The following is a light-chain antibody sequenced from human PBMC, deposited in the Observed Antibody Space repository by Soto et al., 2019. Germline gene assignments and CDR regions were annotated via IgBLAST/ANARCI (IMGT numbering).Light chain of an antibody. CDR2: AAS. CDR3: EQSYSTPVT. CDR1: QSISSY. V-gene: IGKV1-39*01. Sequence: DIQMTQSPSSLSASVGDRVTITCRASQSISSYLNWYQQKPGKAPKLLIYAASSLQSGVPSRFSGSGSGTDFTLTIRILQPEDFATYYCEQSYSTPVTFGQGTRLEIK. J-gene: IGKJ5*01.